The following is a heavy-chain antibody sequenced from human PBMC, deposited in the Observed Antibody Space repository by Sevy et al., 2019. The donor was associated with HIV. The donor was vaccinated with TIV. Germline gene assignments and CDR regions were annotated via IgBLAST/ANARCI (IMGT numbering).Heavy chain of an antibody. CDR1: GFTFDDYA. D-gene: IGHD3-3*01. CDR3: ARIGSRGYYDFWSGYYGFDY. J-gene: IGHJ4*02. V-gene: IGHV3-9*01. CDR2: ISWNSGSI. Sequence: GGSLRLSCAASGFTFDDYAMHWVRQAPGKGLEWVSGISWNSGSIGYADSVKGRFTISRDNAKNSLYLQMNSLRAEDTALYYCARIGSRGYYDFWSGYYGFDYWGQGTLVTVSS.